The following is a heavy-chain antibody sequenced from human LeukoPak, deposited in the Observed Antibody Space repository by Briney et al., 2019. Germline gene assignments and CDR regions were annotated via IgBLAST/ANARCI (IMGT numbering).Heavy chain of an antibody. V-gene: IGHV1-69*04. J-gene: IGHJ4*02. CDR1: GGTFSSYG. CDR2: IIPMRGIA. Sequence: GGSVTVSCRASGGTFSSYGNRWGRQAAGEGVEGRGRIIPMRGIANYEQKFQGRVTITADKSTRTAYMEQSSLRTEDTAVYYCAVDYSPGIAVAGCYYWGQGTLVTVSS. D-gene: IGHD6-19*01. CDR3: AVDYSPGIAVAGCYY.